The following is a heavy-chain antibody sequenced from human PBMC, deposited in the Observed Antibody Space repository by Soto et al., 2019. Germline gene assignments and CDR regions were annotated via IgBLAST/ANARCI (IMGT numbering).Heavy chain of an antibody. V-gene: IGHV4-59*11. Sequence: PSETLSLTCTVSGGSISNHYWSWIRQPPGKGLEWIGYIYYNGNTNYNPSLKSRVTISVDTSKNQFSLKLSSVTAADTAVYYCAMDAEAAGTGLYWGQGTLVTVSS. CDR1: GGSISNHY. CDR3: AMDAEAAGTGLY. J-gene: IGHJ4*02. D-gene: IGHD6-13*01. CDR2: IYYNGNT.